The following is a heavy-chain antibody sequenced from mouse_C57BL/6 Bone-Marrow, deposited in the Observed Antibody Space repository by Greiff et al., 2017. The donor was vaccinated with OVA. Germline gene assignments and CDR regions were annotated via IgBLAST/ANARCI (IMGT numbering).Heavy chain of an antibody. CDR3: ARGATVVAYYFDY. J-gene: IGHJ2*01. CDR2: IDPSDSYT. V-gene: IGHV1-50*01. Sequence: QVQLKQSGAELARPGASVKLSCKASGYTFTSYWMQWVKQRPGQGLEWIGEIDPSDSYTNYNQKFKGKATLTVDTSSSTAYMQLSSLTSEDSAVYYCARGATVVAYYFDYWGPGTTLTVSS. D-gene: IGHD1-1*01. CDR1: GYTFTSYW.